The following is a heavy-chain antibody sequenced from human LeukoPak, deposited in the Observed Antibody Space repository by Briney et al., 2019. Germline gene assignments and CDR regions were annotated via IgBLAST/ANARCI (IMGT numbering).Heavy chain of an antibody. CDR3: ARDALRSEYSSSSPFDY. Sequence: ASVKVSCKASGGTFSSYAISWVRQAPGQGLEWMGIINPSGGSTSYAQKFQGRVTMTRDTSTSTVYMELSSLRSEDTAVYYCARDALRSEYSSSSPFDYWGQGTLVTVSS. V-gene: IGHV1-46*01. D-gene: IGHD6-6*01. J-gene: IGHJ4*02. CDR1: GGTFSSYA. CDR2: INPSGGST.